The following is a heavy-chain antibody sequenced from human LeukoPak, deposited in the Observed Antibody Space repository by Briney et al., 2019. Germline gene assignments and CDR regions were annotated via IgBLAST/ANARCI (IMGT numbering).Heavy chain of an antibody. CDR3: AKTKPVSSSPYNWFDP. D-gene: IGHD6-6*01. V-gene: IGHV3-7*03. J-gene: IGHJ5*02. CDR2: IKQDGSEK. CDR1: GFTVSSNY. Sequence: GGSLRLSCAASGFTVSSNYMSWVRQAPGKGLEWVANIKQDGSEKYYVDSVKGRFTISRDNAKNSLYLQMNSLRAEDTAVYYCAKTKPVSSSPYNWFDPWGQGTLVTVSS.